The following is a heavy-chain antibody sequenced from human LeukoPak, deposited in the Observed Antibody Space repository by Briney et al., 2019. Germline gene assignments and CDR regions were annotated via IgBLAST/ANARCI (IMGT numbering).Heavy chain of an antibody. D-gene: IGHD3-22*01. J-gene: IGHJ4*02. CDR1: GFTFSGYP. Sequence: PGGSLRLSCAASGFTFSGYPIHWVRQAPGKGLEWVAVISYDGSNKYYADSVKGRFTISRDNSKNTLYLQMNSLRAEDTAVYYCARDLGLYYYDSSGYPYWGQGTLVTVSS. CDR2: ISYDGSNK. V-gene: IGHV3-30-3*01. CDR3: ARDLGLYYYDSSGYPY.